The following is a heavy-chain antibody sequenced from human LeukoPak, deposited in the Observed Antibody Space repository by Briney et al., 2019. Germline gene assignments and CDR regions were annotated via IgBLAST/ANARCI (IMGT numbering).Heavy chain of an antibody. CDR2: INVITGYI. D-gene: IGHD1-26*01. J-gene: IGHJ3*02. Sequence: PGGSLRLSCAASGFSFENYNTNWVRQAPGKGLEWVAYINVITGYIYYADSLKGRFTISRDNAKKSLFLEMNSLRVEDTAVYYCARDRSGSSSVDDAFDIWGQGIMVTVSS. CDR3: ARDRSGSSSVDDAFDI. CDR1: GFSFENYN. V-gene: IGHV3-21*01.